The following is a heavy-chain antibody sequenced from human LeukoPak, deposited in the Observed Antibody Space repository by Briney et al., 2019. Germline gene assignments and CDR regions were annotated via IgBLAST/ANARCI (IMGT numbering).Heavy chain of an antibody. D-gene: IGHD3-3*01. CDR2: IKTDGSST. V-gene: IGHV3-74*01. CDR3: TTQTGPSLPFAYRLFDY. Sequence: HPGGSLRLSCAASGFTFSSYWMHWVRQAPGKGLVWVSRIKTDGSSTIYADSVKGRFTISRDNAKNTVYLQMNSLRAEDTAVYYCTTQTGPSLPFAYRLFDYWGQGTLVTVSS. J-gene: IGHJ4*02. CDR1: GFTFSSYW.